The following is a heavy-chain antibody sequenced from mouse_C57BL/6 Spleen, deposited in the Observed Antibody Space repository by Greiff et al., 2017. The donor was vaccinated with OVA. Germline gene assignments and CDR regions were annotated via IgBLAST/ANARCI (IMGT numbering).Heavy chain of an antibody. D-gene: IGHD1-1*01. CDR1: GYTFTSYW. CDR2: IDPSDSET. J-gene: IGHJ1*03. V-gene: IGHV1-52*01. Sequence: QVQLQQPGAELVRPGSSVKLSCKASGYTFTSYWMHWVKQRPIQGLEWIGNIDPSDSETHYNQKFKDKATLTVDKSSSTAYMQLSSLTSEDSAVYYGARGGTSSFCWYFDVWGTGTTVTVSS. CDR3: ARGGTSSFCWYFDV.